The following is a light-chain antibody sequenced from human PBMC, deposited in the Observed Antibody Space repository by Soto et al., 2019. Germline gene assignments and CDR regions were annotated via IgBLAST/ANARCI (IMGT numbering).Light chain of an antibody. CDR3: QMYGSSPPGT. V-gene: IGKV3-20*01. Sequence: EIVLTQSPGTLSLSPGETAALSCRASQSLSSSYLAWYQQKPGQAPRLLIHGASSRATGIPRRFSGSGSGTDFTLTISRLEPEDFAVYYCQMYGSSPPGTFGQGSMVDIK. CDR2: GAS. J-gene: IGKJ1*01. CDR1: QSLSSSY.